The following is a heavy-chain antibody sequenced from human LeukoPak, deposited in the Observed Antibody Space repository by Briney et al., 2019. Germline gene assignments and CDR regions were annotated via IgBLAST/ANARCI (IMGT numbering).Heavy chain of an antibody. CDR1: GGSISSGGYY. CDR3: ARDGAHCSSTSCYWANNWFDP. V-gene: IGHV4-31*03. Sequence: SETLSLTCTVSGGSISSGGYYWSWIRQHPGKGLEWIGYIYYSGSTYYNPSLKSRVTISVDTSKNQFSLKLSSVTAADTAVYYCARDGAHCSSTSCYWANNWFDPWGQGTLVTVSS. CDR2: IYYSGST. D-gene: IGHD2-2*01. J-gene: IGHJ5*02.